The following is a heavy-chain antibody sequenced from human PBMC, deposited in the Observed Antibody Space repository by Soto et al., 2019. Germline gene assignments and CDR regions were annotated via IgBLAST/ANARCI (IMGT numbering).Heavy chain of an antibody. V-gene: IGHV1-69*06. CDR1: GGTFSSYA. CDR3: ASQPTLWFGELLG. CDR2: IIPIFGTA. D-gene: IGHD3-10*01. Sequence: SVKVSCKASGGTFSSYAISWVRQAPGQGLEWMGGIIPIFGTANYAQKFQGRVTITADKSTSTAYMELSSLRSEDTAVYYCASQPTLWFGELLGWGQGTLVTVSS. J-gene: IGHJ4*02.